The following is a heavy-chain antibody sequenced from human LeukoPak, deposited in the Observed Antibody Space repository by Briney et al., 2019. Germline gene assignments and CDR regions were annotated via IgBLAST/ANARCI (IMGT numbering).Heavy chain of an antibody. CDR3: ARGGATGTFDY. CDR1: GGSFSGYY. D-gene: IGHD1-1*01. Sequence: SETLSLTCAVYGGSFSGYYWSWIRQPPGKGLEWIGEINHSGSTNYNPSLKSRVTISVDTSKNQFSLKLSSVTAADTAVYYRARGGATGTFDYWGQGTLVTVSS. CDR2: INHSGST. V-gene: IGHV4-34*01. J-gene: IGHJ4*02.